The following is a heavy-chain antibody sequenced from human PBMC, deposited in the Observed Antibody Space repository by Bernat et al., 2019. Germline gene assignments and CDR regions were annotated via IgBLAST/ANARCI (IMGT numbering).Heavy chain of an antibody. CDR3: ARGITYYYGSGSTY. V-gene: IGHV3-48*03. D-gene: IGHD3-10*01. J-gene: IGHJ4*02. CDR2: ISSSGSTM. Sequence: EVQLVESGGGLVQPGGSLRLSCAASGFTFSSYEMNWVRQAPGKGPEWVSYISSSGSTMYYADSVQGRFTISRDNAKNSLYLKMNSLRAEDTAVYYCARGITYYYGSGSTYWGQGTLVTVSS. CDR1: GFTFSSYE.